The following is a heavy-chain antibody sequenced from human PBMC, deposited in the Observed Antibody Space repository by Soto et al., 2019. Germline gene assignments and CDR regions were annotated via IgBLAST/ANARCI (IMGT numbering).Heavy chain of an antibody. V-gene: IGHV3-21*01. Sequence: NPGGSLRLSCAASGFTFSSYSMNWVRQAPGKGLEWVSSISSSSSYIYYADSVKGRFTISRDNAKNSLYLQMNSLRAEDTAVYYCAREGIAAAGTVDYWGQGTLVTVSS. CDR3: AREGIAAAGTVDY. CDR1: GFTFSSYS. J-gene: IGHJ4*02. CDR2: ISSSSSYI. D-gene: IGHD6-13*01.